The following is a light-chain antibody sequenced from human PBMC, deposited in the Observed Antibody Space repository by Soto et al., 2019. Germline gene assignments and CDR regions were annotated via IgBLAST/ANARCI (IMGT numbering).Light chain of an antibody. CDR1: SSNIGAGYD. J-gene: IGLJ3*02. CDR3: ATWDDNLNGRV. CDR2: SNN. Sequence: QSVLTQPPSVSGAPGQRVTISCTGSSSNIGAGYDVHWYQQLPGMAPKLLIYSNNQRLSGVPDRFAGSKSGTSASLAISGLQSEDEADYYCATWDDNLNGRVFGGGTKLTVL. V-gene: IGLV1-40*01.